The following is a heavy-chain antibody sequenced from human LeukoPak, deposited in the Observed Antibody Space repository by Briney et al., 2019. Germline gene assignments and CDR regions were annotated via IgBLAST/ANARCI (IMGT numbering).Heavy chain of an antibody. Sequence: GGSLRLSCAASGFTLSSYDMHWVRQVTGKGLERVSAIGVAGDTYYPGSVKGRFIITRENAKNSLYLQMNSLRVEDTAVYYCARDRHGMAVWGQGTTVVVSS. CDR3: ARDRHGMAV. CDR1: GFTLSSYD. V-gene: IGHV3-13*01. CDR2: IGVAGDT. J-gene: IGHJ6*02.